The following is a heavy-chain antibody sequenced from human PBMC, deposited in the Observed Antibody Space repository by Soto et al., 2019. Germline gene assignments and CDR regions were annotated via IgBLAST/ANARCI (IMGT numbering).Heavy chain of an antibody. V-gene: IGHV3-30*03. J-gene: IGHJ4*02. D-gene: IGHD6-19*01. Sequence: GGSLRLSCAASGFTSSSYGMHWVRQAPGKGLEWVAVISYDGSKKYYGDSVKGRFTISRDNSKSTLYLQMDSLRAEDSAVYYCAREESSSGWYQFDYWGQGTLVTVS. CDR1: GFTSSSYG. CDR3: AREESSSGWYQFDY. CDR2: ISYDGSKK.